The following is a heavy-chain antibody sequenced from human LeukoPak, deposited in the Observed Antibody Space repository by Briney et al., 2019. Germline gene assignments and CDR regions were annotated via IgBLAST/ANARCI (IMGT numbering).Heavy chain of an antibody. CDR2: INHSGST. V-gene: IGHV4-34*01. CDR3: ARDPLNDDQFDY. CDR1: GGSFSGYY. D-gene: IGHD1-1*01. J-gene: IGHJ4*02. Sequence: SETLSLTCAVYGGSFSGYYWSWIRQPPGKGLEWIGEINHSGSTNYNPSLKSRVTISVDTSKNQFSLKLSSVTAADTAVYYCARDPLNDDQFDYWGQGTLVTVSS.